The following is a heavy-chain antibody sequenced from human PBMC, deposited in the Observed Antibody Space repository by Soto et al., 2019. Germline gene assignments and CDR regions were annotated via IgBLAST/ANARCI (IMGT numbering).Heavy chain of an antibody. CDR1: GGSFSGYY. CDR3: ARDSGRGLSY. D-gene: IGHD5-12*01. V-gene: IGHV4-34*01. Sequence: QVQLQQWGAGLLKPSETLSLTCAVYGGSFSGYYWSWIRQPPGKGLEWIGEINHSGSTNYNPSLKSRVTISVDTSKNQFSLKLSSMTAADTAVYYCARDSGRGLSYWGQGTLVTVSS. CDR2: INHSGST. J-gene: IGHJ4*02.